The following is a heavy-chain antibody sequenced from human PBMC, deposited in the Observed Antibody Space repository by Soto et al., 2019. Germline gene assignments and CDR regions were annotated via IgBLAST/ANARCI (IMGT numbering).Heavy chain of an antibody. CDR1: RLGFVNHG. D-gene: IGHD2-2*01. V-gene: IGHV3-21*01. Sequence: GSLRLGCTVCRLGFVNHGSNRIRKAAGKGMEWASSISKNAYTYYTISVKGRFVITRDNDKSSVSLQMNNLSVEDTAVYYCARDDSIIIPAVSAFWGHGTLVTASS. J-gene: IGHJ4*01. CDR2: ISKNAYT. CDR3: ARDDSIIIPAVSAF.